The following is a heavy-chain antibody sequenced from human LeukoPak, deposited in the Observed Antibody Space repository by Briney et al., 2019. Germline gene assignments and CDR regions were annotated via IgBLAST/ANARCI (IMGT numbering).Heavy chain of an antibody. CDR3: AKEPGDYSPFDY. D-gene: IGHD4-17*01. CDR2: IRYDGTSK. CDR1: GFTFSSYG. V-gene: IGHV3-30*02. J-gene: IGHJ4*02. Sequence: GGSLRLSCAASGFTFSSYGMHWVRQAPGKGLEWVAFIRYDGTSKYYADSVKGRFTISRDNSKNTLYLQMNSLRAEDTAVYYCAKEPGDYSPFDYWGQGTLVTVSS.